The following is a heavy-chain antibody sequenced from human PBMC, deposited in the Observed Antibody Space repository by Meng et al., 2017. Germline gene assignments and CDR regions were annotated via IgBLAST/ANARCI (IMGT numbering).Heavy chain of an antibody. CDR2: ISYDGSNK. CDR1: GFTFSSYA. J-gene: IGHJ4*02. D-gene: IGHD6-19*01. Sequence: GGSLRLSCAASGFTFSSYAMHWVRQAPGKGLEWVAVISYDGSNKYYADSVKGRFTISRDNSKNTLYLQMNSLRAEDTAVYYCARDSYSSGWTFDYWGQGKLVTVSS. V-gene: IGHV3-30*04. CDR3: ARDSYSSGWTFDY.